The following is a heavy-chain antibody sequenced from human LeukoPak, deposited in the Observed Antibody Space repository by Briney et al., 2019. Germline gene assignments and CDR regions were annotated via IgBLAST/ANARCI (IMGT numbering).Heavy chain of an antibody. J-gene: IGHJ4*02. Sequence: ASVKVSCKASGYTFIGYYMHWVRQAPGQGLEWMGRINPNSGGTSYAQKFQGRGTMTRDTSISTAYMELSGLRTDDTAVYYCAKSHNYYESSGFLDQWGQGTLVTVSS. CDR2: INPNSGGT. CDR3: AKSHNYYESSGFLDQ. V-gene: IGHV1-2*06. D-gene: IGHD3-22*01. CDR1: GYTFIGYY.